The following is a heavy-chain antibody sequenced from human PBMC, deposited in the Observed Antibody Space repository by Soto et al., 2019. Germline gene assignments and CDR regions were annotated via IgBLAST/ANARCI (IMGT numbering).Heavy chain of an antibody. CDR2: ISGSGGST. Sequence: GGSLRLSCAASELTLSSYAMSWVRQAPGKGLEWVSVISGSGGSTYYADSVKGRFTISRDNSKNTLYLQMNSLRAEDTAVYYCAIYSSSFEPVDYWGQGTLVTVSS. CDR3: AIYSSSFEPVDY. CDR1: ELTLSSYA. D-gene: IGHD6-6*01. J-gene: IGHJ4*02. V-gene: IGHV3-23*01.